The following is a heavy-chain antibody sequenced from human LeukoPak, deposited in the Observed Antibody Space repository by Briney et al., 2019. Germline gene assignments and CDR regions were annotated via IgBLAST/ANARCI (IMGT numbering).Heavy chain of an antibody. J-gene: IGHJ4*02. Sequence: HAGGSLRLSCVASGFTFSSYAMSWVRQAPGKGLEWVSAISGSGATTYYADSVKGRITISRDNSKNTLYLQMNSLRAEDTAVYYCAKDILSSWYRFGYWSQGTLVTVSS. CDR3: AKDILSSWYRFGY. V-gene: IGHV3-23*01. CDR2: ISGSGATT. D-gene: IGHD6-13*01. CDR1: GFTFSSYA.